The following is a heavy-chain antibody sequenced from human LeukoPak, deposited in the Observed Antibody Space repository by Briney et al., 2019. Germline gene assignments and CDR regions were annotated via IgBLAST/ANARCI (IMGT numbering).Heavy chain of an antibody. CDR1: GFTFSSYA. V-gene: IGHV3-9*01. J-gene: IGHJ4*02. CDR2: ISWNSGSI. CDR3: AKGHCSSTSCLPGLDY. Sequence: GGSLRLSCAAPGFTFSSYAMHWVRPAPGKGLEWVSGISWNSGSIGYADSVKGRFTISRDNAKNSLYLQMNSLRAEDTALYYCAKGHCSSTSCLPGLDYWGQGTLVTVSS. D-gene: IGHD2-2*01.